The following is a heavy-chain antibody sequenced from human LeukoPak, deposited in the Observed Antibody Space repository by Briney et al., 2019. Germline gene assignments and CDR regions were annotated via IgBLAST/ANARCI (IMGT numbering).Heavy chain of an antibody. CDR1: GGSISRFY. CDR3: ARDLTCSTTRCYITPAAATWFDP. D-gene: IGHD2-2*02. Sequence: PSETLSLTCTVSGGSISRFYWSWIRQPAGKGLEWIGRIYSSGSTNYNPSLKSRVNMSVDTSKNQFSLKLTSMTAADTAVYYCARDLTCSTTRCYITPAAATWFDPWGQGTLVTVSS. CDR2: IYSSGST. V-gene: IGHV4-4*07. J-gene: IGHJ5*02.